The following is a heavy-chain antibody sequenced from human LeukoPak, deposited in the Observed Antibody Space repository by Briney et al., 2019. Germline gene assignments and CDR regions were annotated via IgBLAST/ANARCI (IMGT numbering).Heavy chain of an antibody. D-gene: IGHD3-22*01. CDR1: GFTFSSYA. V-gene: IGHV3-30-3*01. CDR3: ARDTEGDYYDNSGYIPAPP. J-gene: IGHJ5*02. CDR2: ISYDGSNK. Sequence: PGGSLRLSCAASGFTFSSYAMHWVRQAPGKGLEWVAVISYDGSNKYYADSVKGRFTISRDNARHTLYLQMNSLRAEDTAVYYCARDTEGDYYDNSGYIPAPPWGQGTLVTVSS.